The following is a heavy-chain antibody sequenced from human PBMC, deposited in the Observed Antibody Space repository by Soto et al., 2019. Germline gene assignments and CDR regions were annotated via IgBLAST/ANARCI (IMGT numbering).Heavy chain of an antibody. CDR3: ARDCGYGAGSYFDY. Sequence: QVQLVQSGAEVKRPGASVKVSCKAYNYMFRSYGVSWVRQAPGQGLEWMGWISAFSGNTNYPQNFQGRITMTTDTSTGTAYMELRTLRSDDSAIYYCARDCGYGAGSYFDYWGQGTLVTVSS. CDR1: NYMFRSYG. D-gene: IGHD3-10*01. J-gene: IGHJ4*02. V-gene: IGHV1-18*01. CDR2: ISAFSGNT.